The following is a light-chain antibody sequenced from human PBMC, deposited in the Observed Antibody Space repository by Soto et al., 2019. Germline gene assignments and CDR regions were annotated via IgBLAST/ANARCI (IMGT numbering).Light chain of an antibody. J-gene: IGKJ1*01. CDR3: QQSYSSPPT. CDR2: WAS. CDR1: QSVLSSSNNKNS. V-gene: IGKV4-1*01. Sequence: DIVMTQSPDSLAVSLGERATINCKSSQSVLSSSNNKNSIAWYQQKPGQPPRLLIYWASTRESGVPDRFSGSGSGTDFTLTISSLQLEDFATYYCQQSYSSPPTFGQGTKLDVK.